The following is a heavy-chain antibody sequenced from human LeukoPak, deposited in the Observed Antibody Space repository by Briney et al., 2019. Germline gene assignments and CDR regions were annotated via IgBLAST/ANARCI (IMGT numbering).Heavy chain of an antibody. J-gene: IGHJ4*02. D-gene: IGHD3-10*01. V-gene: IGHV3-48*03. CDR2: ISSSGSTI. CDR3: ATMRWFREDY. CDR1: GFTFSSYE. Sequence: GGSLRLSCAASGFTFSSYEVNWVRQAPGKGLEWVSYISSSGSTIYYADSVKGRFTISRDNAKNSLYLQVNSLRAEDTAVYYCATMRWFREDYWGQGTLVTVSS.